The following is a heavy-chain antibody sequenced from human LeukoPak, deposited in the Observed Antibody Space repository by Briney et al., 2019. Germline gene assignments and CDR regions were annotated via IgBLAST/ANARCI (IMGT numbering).Heavy chain of an antibody. D-gene: IGHD6-19*01. J-gene: IGHJ6*03. V-gene: IGHV4-39*01. CDR3: ARLIGRLVTYYYYMDV. Sequence: SETLSLTCTVSGGSISSSSYYWGWIRQPPGKGLEWIGSIYYSGSTYYNPSLKSRVTISVDTSKNQFSLKLSSVTAADTAVYHCARLIGRLVTYYYYMDVWGKGTTVTVSS. CDR2: IYYSGST. CDR1: GGSISSSSYY.